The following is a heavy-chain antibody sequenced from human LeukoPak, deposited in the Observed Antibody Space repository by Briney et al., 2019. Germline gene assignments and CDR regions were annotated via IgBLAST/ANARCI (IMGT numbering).Heavy chain of an antibody. CDR3: AKSVVVTAIPPDY. V-gene: IGHV3-11*01. CDR2: ISSSGSTI. D-gene: IGHD2-21*02. J-gene: IGHJ4*02. Sequence: GGSLRLSCAASGFTFSDYYMSWIRQAPGKGLEWVSYISSSGSTIYYADSVKGRFTISRDNSKNTLYLQMNSLRAEDTAVYYCAKSVVVTAIPPDYWGQGTLVTVSS. CDR1: GFTFSDYY.